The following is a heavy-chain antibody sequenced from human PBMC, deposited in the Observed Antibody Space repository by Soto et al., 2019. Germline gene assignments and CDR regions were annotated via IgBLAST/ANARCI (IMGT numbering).Heavy chain of an antibody. CDR1: GFTFTSSA. V-gene: IGHV1-69*13. CDR2: IIPIFGIP. Sequence: SVKVYCKASGFTFTSSAMQWVRQAPGHGLKRIGKIIPIFGIPTYAQKFQGRVTFTADESTSTAYMELSSLRSDDTAVYYCAREDRDRETGLVPAAIDGMDVWGQGTTVTVS. J-gene: IGHJ6*02. D-gene: IGHD2-2*01. CDR3: AREDRDRETGLVPAAIDGMDV.